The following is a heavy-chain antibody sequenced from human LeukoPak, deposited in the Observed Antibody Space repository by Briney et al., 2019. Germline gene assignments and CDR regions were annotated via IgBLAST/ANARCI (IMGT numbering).Heavy chain of an antibody. CDR2: IYYSGST. CDR1: GGSLSSYY. D-gene: IGHD3-10*01. Sequence: SETLSLTCTVSGGSLSSYYWSWIRQPPGKGLEWIGYIYYSGSTNYNPSLKSRVTISVDTSKNQFSLELSSVTAADTAVYYCARERPHRVFGSGSYYYYFDYWGQGTLVTVSS. V-gene: IGHV4-59*01. J-gene: IGHJ4*02. CDR3: ARERPHRVFGSGSYYYYFDY.